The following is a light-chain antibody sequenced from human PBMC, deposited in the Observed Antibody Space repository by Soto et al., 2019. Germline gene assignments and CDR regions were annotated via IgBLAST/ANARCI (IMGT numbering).Light chain of an antibody. Sequence: EIVLTQSPGTLSLSPGERATLSCRASQSVSSSYLAWYQQKPGQAPRLLIYGASSRATAIPGRFSGSGSGTDFTLTISRLEPEDCAVDYCQQYGRSPLTFGGGNKVEFK. CDR3: QQYGRSPLT. J-gene: IGKJ4*01. CDR1: QSVSSSY. V-gene: IGKV3-20*01. CDR2: GAS.